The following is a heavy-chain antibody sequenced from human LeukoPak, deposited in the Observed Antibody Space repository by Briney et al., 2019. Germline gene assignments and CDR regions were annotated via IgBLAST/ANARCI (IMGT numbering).Heavy chain of an antibody. CDR3: AKGEESSGLVSTYFDY. D-gene: IGHD6-19*01. CDR1: GFTVSSNY. J-gene: IGHJ4*02. CDR2: IIGSGAGT. V-gene: IGHV3-23*01. Sequence: GGSLRLSCAASGFTVSSNYMSWVRQAPGKGLEWVSSIIGSGAGTYYGDSVRGRFTISRDNSKNTVYLQMNSLRADDTAVYYCAKGEESSGLVSTYFDYWGRGTLVTVSS.